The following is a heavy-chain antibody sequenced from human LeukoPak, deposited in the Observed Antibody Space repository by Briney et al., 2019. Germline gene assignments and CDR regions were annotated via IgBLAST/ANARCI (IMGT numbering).Heavy chain of an antibody. CDR2: IYYSGST. D-gene: IGHD1-26*01. V-gene: IGHV4-31*03. J-gene: IGHJ4*02. CDR1: GGSISSGGYY. Sequence: SETLSLTCTVSGGSISSGGYYWSWIRQHPGKGLEWIGYIYYSGSTYYNPSLKSRVTISVDTSKNQFSLKLSSVTAADTAVYYCAGGRGSYYVDYWGQGTLVTVSS. CDR3: AGGRGSYYVDY.